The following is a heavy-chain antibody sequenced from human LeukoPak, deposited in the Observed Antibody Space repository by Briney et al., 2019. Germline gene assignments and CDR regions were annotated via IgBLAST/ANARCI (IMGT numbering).Heavy chain of an antibody. CDR2: ISAYNGNT. J-gene: IGHJ4*02. D-gene: IGHD3-10*01. V-gene: IGHV1-18*01. Sequence: ASVKVSCKASGYTFTSYGISWVRQAPGQGLEWMGWISAYNGNTNYAQKLQGRVTMTTDTSTSTAYMGLRSLRSDDTAVYYCARDLRKLRITMVRGIDYWGQGTLVTVSS. CDR1: GYTFTSYG. CDR3: ARDLRKLRITMVRGIDY.